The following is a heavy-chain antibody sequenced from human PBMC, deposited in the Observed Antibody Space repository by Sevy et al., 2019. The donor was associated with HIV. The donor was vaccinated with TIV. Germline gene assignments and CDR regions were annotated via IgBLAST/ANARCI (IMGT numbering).Heavy chain of an antibody. D-gene: IGHD3-9*01. CDR1: GFDFNNHW. CDR3: ARLPTGVQSFNYLLSTYFDS. CDR2: IKHDGSET. Sequence: GGSLRLSCAASGFDFNNHWMSWVRQAPEKGLEWVANIKHDGSETYYVDSLEGRFTISRDNAKNSLSLQINDLRAEDTAMYYCARLPTGVQSFNYLLSTYFDSWGQGTLVTVSS. J-gene: IGHJ4*02. V-gene: IGHV3-7*01.